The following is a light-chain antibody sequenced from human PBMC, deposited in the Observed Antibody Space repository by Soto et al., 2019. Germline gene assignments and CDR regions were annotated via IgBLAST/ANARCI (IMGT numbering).Light chain of an antibody. Sequence: DIVMTQSPDSLAVSLGERATINCKSSQSILYSSNNKNYLAWYQQKPGQPPKLLIYWASMRGSGVPDRFSGSGSGTDLTLTISSLQAEDVALYYCQQYYTTPWTFGQGTKVEIK. CDR1: QSILYSSNNKNY. J-gene: IGKJ1*01. CDR3: QQYYTTPWT. CDR2: WAS. V-gene: IGKV4-1*01.